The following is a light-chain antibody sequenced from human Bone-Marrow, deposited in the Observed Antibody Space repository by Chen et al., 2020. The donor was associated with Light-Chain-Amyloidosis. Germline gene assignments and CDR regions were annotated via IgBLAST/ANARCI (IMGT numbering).Light chain of an antibody. J-gene: IGLJ2*01. CDR2: RDT. CDR1: DLPTKY. Sequence: SYELTQPPSVSMSPGQTARITCSGDDLPTKYAYWYQQKPGQAPVLVIHRDTERPSGISERFSGSSSGTTATLTISGVQAEDEADNHCQSADSSGTYEVIFGGGTKLTVL. CDR3: QSADSSGTYEVI. V-gene: IGLV3-25*03.